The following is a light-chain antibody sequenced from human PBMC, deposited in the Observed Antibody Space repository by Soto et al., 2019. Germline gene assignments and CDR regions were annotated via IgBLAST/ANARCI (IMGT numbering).Light chain of an antibody. J-gene: IGKJ1*01. V-gene: IGKV3-20*01. Sequence: EIVLTQSPGTLSLSPGERAILSCRASQSANSGYLAWYQQKPGQAPRLLIYGTSIRAAGIPDRFSGSGSGTDFTLTISRLEPEDFAVYSCQQYLASPPWTFGQGTKVE. CDR1: QSANSGY. CDR2: GTS. CDR3: QQYLASPPWT.